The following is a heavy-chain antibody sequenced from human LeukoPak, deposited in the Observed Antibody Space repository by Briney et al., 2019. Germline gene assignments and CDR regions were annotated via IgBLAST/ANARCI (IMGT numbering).Heavy chain of an antibody. CDR2: IYYSGST. Sequence: SETLSLTCTVSGGSISSYYWSWIRQPPGKGLEWIGYIYYSGSTNYNPSLKSRVTISVDTSKNQFSLKLSSVTAADTAVYYCARGVYDILTGYYDAFDIWGQGTMVTVSS. CDR1: GGSISSYY. J-gene: IGHJ3*02. V-gene: IGHV4-59*01. D-gene: IGHD3-9*01. CDR3: ARGVYDILTGYYDAFDI.